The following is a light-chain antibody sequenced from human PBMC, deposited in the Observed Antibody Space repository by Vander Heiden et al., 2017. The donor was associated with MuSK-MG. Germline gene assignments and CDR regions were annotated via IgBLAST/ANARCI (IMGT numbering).Light chain of an antibody. CDR1: QTIDKW. J-gene: IGKJ1*01. CDR3: QKDKNSSGA. CDR2: KTS. Sequence: DIQMTQSPSTLSASVGDRVTITCRASQTIDKWLAWYQQKPGKAPSLLIYKTSSLKTGVPSRFSGSGSGTEFTLTISGLQPDDFATYCCQKDKNSSGAFGQGTKVEIK. V-gene: IGKV1-5*03.